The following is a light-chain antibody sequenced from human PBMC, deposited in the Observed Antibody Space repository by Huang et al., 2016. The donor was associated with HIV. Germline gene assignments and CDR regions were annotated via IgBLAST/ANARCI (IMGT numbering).Light chain of an antibody. CDR1: QTVSKY. Sequence: EIVLTQSPDTLSLSPGERATLSCRASQTVSKYLAWYQHKPGQSPRLLIYDASKRAAGIPARFSGSGSGTDFTLSISSLEPEDFAVYYCQQRDNWPPMYTFGQGTKPEIK. V-gene: IGKV3-11*01. CDR3: QQRDNWPPMYT. J-gene: IGKJ2*01. CDR2: DAS.